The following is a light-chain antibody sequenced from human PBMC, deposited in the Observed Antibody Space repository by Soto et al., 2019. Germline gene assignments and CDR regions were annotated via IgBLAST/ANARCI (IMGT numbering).Light chain of an antibody. CDR3: QQYNNRPPFT. J-gene: IGKJ3*01. Sequence: EIVMTQSPATLSVSPGEGATLSSRASQSFASTLAWYQQNPGQAPRLLIYGASTRATGIPARFSGSGSGTEFTLTISSLQSEDVAVYYCQQYNNRPPFTFGPGTKVDIK. CDR2: GAS. CDR1: QSFAST. V-gene: IGKV3-15*01.